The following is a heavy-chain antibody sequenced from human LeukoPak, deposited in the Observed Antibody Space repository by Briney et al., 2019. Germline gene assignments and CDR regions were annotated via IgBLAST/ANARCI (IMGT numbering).Heavy chain of an antibody. CDR1: GFTFSSYA. V-gene: IGHV3-23*01. Sequence: GGSLRLSCAASGFTFSSYAMSWVRQAPGKGLEWVSAISGSGGSTYYADSVKGRFTISRDNSKNTLYLQMNSLRAEDTAVYYCAKVSARFGGYSGYDVYYYYGMDVWGQGTTVTVSS. D-gene: IGHD5-12*01. CDR2: ISGSGGST. CDR3: AKVSARFGGYSGYDVYYYYGMDV. J-gene: IGHJ6*02.